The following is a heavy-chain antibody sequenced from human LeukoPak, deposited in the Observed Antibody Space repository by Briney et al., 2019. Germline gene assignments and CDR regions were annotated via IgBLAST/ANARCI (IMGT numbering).Heavy chain of an antibody. V-gene: IGHV3-33*06. Sequence: GRSLRLSCAASGFTFSSYGMHWVRQAPGKGLEWVAVIWYDGSNKYYADSVKGRFTISRDNSKNTLYLQMNSLRAEDTAVYYCAKVGHYYDSSGYSIGDAFDIWGQGTMVTVSS. D-gene: IGHD3-22*01. J-gene: IGHJ3*02. CDR2: IWYDGSNK. CDR3: AKVGHYYDSSGYSIGDAFDI. CDR1: GFTFSSYG.